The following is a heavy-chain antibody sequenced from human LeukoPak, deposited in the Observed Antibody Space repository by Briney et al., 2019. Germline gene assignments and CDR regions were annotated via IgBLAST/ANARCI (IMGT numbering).Heavy chain of an antibody. D-gene: IGHD2/OR15-2a*01. J-gene: IGHJ3*01. V-gene: IGHV5-51*01. CDR2: IYPGDSDT. CDR1: EYSTSKYW. Sequence: GESLKISCKVSEYSTSKYWIAWVRQVPGKGLEWMGIIYPGDSDTRYNPSFQGQVTISADQSISTSYLQWNTLKVMDTAIYYCAISPHTYFLLLCPHFPLDFWGQGTMVTVSS. CDR3: AISPHTYFLLLCPHFPLDF.